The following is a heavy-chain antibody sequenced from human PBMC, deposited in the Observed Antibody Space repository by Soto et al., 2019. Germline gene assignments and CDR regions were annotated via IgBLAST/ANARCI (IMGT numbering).Heavy chain of an antibody. CDR3: ARDAPNYTADA. J-gene: IGHJ6*03. Sequence: SETLALTCSVSGASISSGGYYWSWLRQHPGKGLEWIGCIYYNGNTYNNPSLKSRVIILVDTSKNQFSLHLSSVTAADTAIYYCARDAPNYTADAWGTVSTFPFSS. V-gene: IGHV4-31*03. CDR2: IYYNGNT. CDR1: GASISSGGYY. D-gene: IGHD1-7*01.